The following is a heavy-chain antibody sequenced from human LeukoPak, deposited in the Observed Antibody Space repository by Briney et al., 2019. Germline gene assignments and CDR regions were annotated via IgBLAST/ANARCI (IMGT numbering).Heavy chain of an antibody. V-gene: IGHV3-23*01. CDR2: ISAGGGTT. CDR1: GLSFSNYA. D-gene: IGHD2-2*01. Sequence: QTGGSLRLSCSASGLSFSNYAMSWVRQAPGKGLEWVSGISAGGGTTNYADSVKGRFTISRDNSKKTLFLQMNSLKAGDTAIYYCAKVGYQLLYYFDSWGQGSLVTVSS. J-gene: IGHJ4*02. CDR3: AKVGYQLLYYFDS.